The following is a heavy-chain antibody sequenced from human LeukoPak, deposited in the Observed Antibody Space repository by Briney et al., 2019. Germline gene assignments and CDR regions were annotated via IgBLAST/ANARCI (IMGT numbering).Heavy chain of an antibody. CDR1: GYTFTSYD. CDR3: ARGGYSSPRGWFDP. CDR2: INTSGGST. J-gene: IGHJ5*02. V-gene: IGHV1-46*01. Sequence: GASVKVSCKASGYTFTSYDINWVRQAPGQGLEWMGIINTSGGSTSYAQKFQGRVTMTRDMSTSTVYMELSSLRSEDTAVYYCARGGYSSPRGWFDPWGQGTLVTVSS. D-gene: IGHD6-13*01.